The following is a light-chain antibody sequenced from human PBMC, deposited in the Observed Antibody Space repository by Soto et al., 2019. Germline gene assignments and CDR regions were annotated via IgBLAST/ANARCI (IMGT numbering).Light chain of an antibody. V-gene: IGLV1-47*01. CDR3: SAWDDSMGGTVV. CDR1: NSNIGSYF. CDR2: VNN. J-gene: IGLJ2*01. Sequence: QSVLTQPPSASGTPGQTITISCSGNNSNIGSYFLSWYQQHPGTAPKLLIYVNNQRPSAVPDPFSGSKSGTSATLAISGLRSQDEADYYCSAWDDSMGGTVVFGGGTKLTVL.